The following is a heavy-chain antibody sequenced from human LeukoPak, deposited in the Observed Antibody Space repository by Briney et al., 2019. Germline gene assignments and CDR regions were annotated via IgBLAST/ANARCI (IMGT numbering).Heavy chain of an antibody. Sequence: ASVKVSCKASGYTFTSYDINWVRQATGQGLEWMGWMNPNSGNTGYAQKFQGRVTMTRNTSISTAYMELSSLRSEDTAVYYCARAPQLTGYYSLDYWGQGTLVTVSS. J-gene: IGHJ4*02. CDR2: MNPNSGNT. D-gene: IGHD3-9*01. V-gene: IGHV1-8*01. CDR3: ARAPQLTGYYSLDY. CDR1: GYTFTSYD.